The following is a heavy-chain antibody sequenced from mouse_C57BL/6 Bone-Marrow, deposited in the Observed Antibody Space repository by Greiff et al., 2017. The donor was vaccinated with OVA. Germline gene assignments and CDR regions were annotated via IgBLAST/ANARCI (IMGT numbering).Heavy chain of an antibody. V-gene: IGHV1-64*01. CDR3: AIDSSGYLSWFAY. D-gene: IGHD3-2*02. CDR1: GYTFTSYW. Sequence: LQEPGAELVKPGASVKLSCKASGYTFTSYWMHWVKQRPGQGLEWIGMIHPNRGSTNYNEKFKSKATLTVDKSSSTAYMQLSSLTSEDSAVYYCAIDSSGYLSWFAYWGQGTLVTVSA. CDR2: IHPNRGST. J-gene: IGHJ3*01.